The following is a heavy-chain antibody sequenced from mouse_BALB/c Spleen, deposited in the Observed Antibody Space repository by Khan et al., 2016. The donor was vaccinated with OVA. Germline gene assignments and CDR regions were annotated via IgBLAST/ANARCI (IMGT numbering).Heavy chain of an antibody. CDR1: GYSITSDYA. CDR3: ARIYGVDFDY. V-gene: IGHV3-2*02. J-gene: IGHJ2*01. Sequence: EVQLQESGPGLVKPSQSLSLTCTVTGYSITSDYAWNWIRQFPGNKLEWMGYISYSGNTKYNPSLKSRISITRDTSKNQFFLQLKSVTIEDTATYCCARIYGVDFDYWGQGTTLTVSS. CDR2: ISYSGNT. D-gene: IGHD1-1*01.